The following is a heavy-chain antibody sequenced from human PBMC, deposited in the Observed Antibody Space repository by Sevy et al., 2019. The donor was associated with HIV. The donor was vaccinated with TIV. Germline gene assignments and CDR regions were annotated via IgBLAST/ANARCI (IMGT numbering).Heavy chain of an antibody. V-gene: IGHV5-51*01. CDR3: ATSRSGYFDSSGYYIY. D-gene: IGHD3-22*01. CDR1: GYSFTSHW. CDR2: IYPDDSDT. Sequence: GESLKISCKGSGYSFTSHWIGWVPHMPGKGLEWMGIIYPDDSDTRYSPSFQGQVTFSADKSISTAYLQWSSLKASDTAMYYCATSRSGYFDSSGYYIYWGQGTLVTVSS. J-gene: IGHJ4*02.